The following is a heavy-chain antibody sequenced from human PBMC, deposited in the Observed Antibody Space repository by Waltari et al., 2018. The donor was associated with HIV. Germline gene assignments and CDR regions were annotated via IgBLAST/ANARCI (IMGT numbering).Heavy chain of an antibody. J-gene: IGHJ4*02. D-gene: IGHD6-6*01. CDR2: ISWNSGSI. CDR1: AFTFVDYA. CDR3: APGYSSSSYY. Sequence: EVQLVESGGGLVQPCRSLRLSCAASAFTFVDYAIHWVRQAPGKGLEWVSGISWNSGSIGYADSVKGRFTISRDNAKNSLYLQMNSLRAEDTALYYCAPGYSSSSYYWGQGTLVTVSS. V-gene: IGHV3-9*01.